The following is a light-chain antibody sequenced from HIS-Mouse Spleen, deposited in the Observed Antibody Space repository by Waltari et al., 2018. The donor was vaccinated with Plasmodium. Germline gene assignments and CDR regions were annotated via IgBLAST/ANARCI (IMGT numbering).Light chain of an antibody. J-gene: IGLJ3*02. V-gene: IGLV1-47*01. Sequence: QSVLTQPPSASGTPGQRVTISCSGSSSNIGSNYVYWYQQLPGTAPKLLIYRNNQRPLGFPDRFSGSKSGTSASLAISGLRSEDEADYYCAAWDDSLSGWVFGGGTKLTVL. CDR2: RNN. CDR1: SSNIGSNY. CDR3: AAWDDSLSGWV.